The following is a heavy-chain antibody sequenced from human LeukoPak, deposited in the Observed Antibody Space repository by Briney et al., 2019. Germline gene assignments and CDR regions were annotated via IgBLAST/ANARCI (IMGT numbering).Heavy chain of an antibody. Sequence: RGESLKISCQGSGYSFTTYWIAWVRQMPGKGLEWMGIIYPGDSDTRYSPSFQGQVTISADKSISTAYLQWSSRKASDTAMYYCARADYYDSSGYYQPHAFDIWGQGTMVTVSS. J-gene: IGHJ3*02. CDR3: ARADYYDSSGYYQPHAFDI. V-gene: IGHV5-51*01. D-gene: IGHD3-22*01. CDR2: IYPGDSDT. CDR1: GYSFTTYW.